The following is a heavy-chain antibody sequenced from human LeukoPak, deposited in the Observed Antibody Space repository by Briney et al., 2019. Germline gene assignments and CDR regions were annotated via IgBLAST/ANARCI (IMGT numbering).Heavy chain of an antibody. Sequence: GGSLRLSCAASGFTFSSYGMSWVRQAPGKGLEWVSAIGNSGVSTYYADSVKGRFTTSRDNSKNTLYLQMNNLRAEDTAVYYCAKVEMATIDWGQGTLVTVSS. CDR1: GFTFSSYG. J-gene: IGHJ4*02. CDR2: IGNSGVST. D-gene: IGHD5-24*01. CDR3: AKVEMATID. V-gene: IGHV3-23*01.